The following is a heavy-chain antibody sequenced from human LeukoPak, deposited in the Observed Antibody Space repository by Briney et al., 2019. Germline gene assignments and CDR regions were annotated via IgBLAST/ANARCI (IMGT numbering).Heavy chain of an antibody. D-gene: IGHD6-19*01. V-gene: IGHV3-74*01. CDR3: ARLDVVAGRAY. Sequence: GGSLRLSCTASGFSFSGHWMHWARQLPGKGLVWVSRISPTGSTTSYADSVKGRFTISRDNSKNTVYLQMNSLRAEDTAVYYCARLDVVAGRAYWGLGTLVTVSS. CDR2: ISPTGSTT. J-gene: IGHJ4*02. CDR1: GFSFSGHW.